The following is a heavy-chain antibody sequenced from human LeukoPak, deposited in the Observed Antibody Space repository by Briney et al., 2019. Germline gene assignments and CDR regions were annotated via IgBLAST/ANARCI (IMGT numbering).Heavy chain of an antibody. D-gene: IGHD6-19*01. J-gene: IGHJ4*02. CDR2: INSDGSST. Sequence: GGSLRLSCAASGFTFSSYWMHWVRQAPGKGLVWVSRINSDGSSTSYADSVKGRFTISRDTSKNTLYLQMNSLRGEDTAVYYCARNGYTSGWYRNWGQGTLVTVSS. CDR1: GFTFSSYW. V-gene: IGHV3-74*01. CDR3: ARNGYTSGWYRN.